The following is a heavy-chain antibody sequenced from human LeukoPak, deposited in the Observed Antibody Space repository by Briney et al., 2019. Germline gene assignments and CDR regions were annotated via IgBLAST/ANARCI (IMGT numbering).Heavy chain of an antibody. CDR1: GFTFDDYA. J-gene: IGHJ4*02. V-gene: IGHV3-9*01. CDR2: ITWNTDTI. Sequence: GGSLRLSCAASGFTFDDYAMHWVRQGPGKGLEWISGITWNTDTIGYADSVMGRFTISRDNAKNTLYLQMNSLRAEDTAVYYCARGAAQWLVLFDYWGQGTLVTVSS. CDR3: ARGAAQWLVLFDY. D-gene: IGHD6-19*01.